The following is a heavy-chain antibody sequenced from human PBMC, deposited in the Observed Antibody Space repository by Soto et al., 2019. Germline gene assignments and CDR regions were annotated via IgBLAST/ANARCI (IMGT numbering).Heavy chain of an antibody. Sequence: QVQLQESGPGLVKPSQTLSLTCTVSGGSISSGGYYWSWIRQHPGKGLEWIRYIYYSGSTYYNPSLKSRVTISVDTSKNQFSLKLSSVTAADTAVYYCARAVYGDYGTDRPFWFDPWGQGTLVTVSS. CDR2: IYYSGST. V-gene: IGHV4-31*03. D-gene: IGHD4-17*01. CDR1: GGSISSGGYY. J-gene: IGHJ5*02. CDR3: ARAVYGDYGTDRPFWFDP.